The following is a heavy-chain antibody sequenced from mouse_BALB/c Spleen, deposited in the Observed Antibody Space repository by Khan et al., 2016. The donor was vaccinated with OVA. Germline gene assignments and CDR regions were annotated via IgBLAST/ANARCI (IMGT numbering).Heavy chain of an antibody. D-gene: IGHD2-4*01. V-gene: IGHV1S81*02. CDR1: GYTFTTYW. CDR2: INPSNGRT. J-gene: IGHJ3*01. Sequence: QVQLQQPGAELVKPGASMKLSCKASGYTFTTYWMHWVKQRPGQGLEWIGEINPSNGRTNYNEKFKRKATLIVDKSSSTAYMQLSGLTSEDSAVYYCARPTMITTEFAYWGQGTLVTVSA. CDR3: ARPTMITTEFAY.